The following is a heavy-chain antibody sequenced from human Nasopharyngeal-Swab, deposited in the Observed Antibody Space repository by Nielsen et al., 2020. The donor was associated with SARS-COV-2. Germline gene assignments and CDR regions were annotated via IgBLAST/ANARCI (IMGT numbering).Heavy chain of an antibody. D-gene: IGHD5-18*01. CDR1: GGSISSSSYY. V-gene: IGHV4-39*07. CDR2: IYYSGST. Sequence: SETLSLTCTVSGGSISSSSYYWGWIRQPPGKGLEWIGSIYYSGSTNYNPSLKSRVTISVDTSKNQFSLKLSSVTAADTAVYYCTRGGGSWIQLWLSAFEIWGQGTMVTVSS. CDR3: TRGGGSWIQLWLSAFEI. J-gene: IGHJ3*02.